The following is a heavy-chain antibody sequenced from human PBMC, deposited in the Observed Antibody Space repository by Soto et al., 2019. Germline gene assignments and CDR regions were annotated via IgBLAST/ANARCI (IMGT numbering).Heavy chain of an antibody. Sequence: SETLSLTCTVSGGSISSGDYYWSWIRQPPGKGLEWIGYIYYSGSTYYNPSLKSRVTISVDTSKNQFSLKLSSVTAADTAVYYCARDMLRGGWFDPWGQGTLVTVSS. V-gene: IGHV4-30-4*01. CDR2: IYYSGST. CDR3: ARDMLRGGWFDP. D-gene: IGHD3-10*02. CDR1: GGSISSGDYY. J-gene: IGHJ5*02.